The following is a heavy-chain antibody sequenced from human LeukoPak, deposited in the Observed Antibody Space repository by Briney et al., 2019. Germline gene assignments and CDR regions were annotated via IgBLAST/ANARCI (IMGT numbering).Heavy chain of an antibody. CDR2: IYTSGST. V-gene: IGHV4-4*07. D-gene: IGHD3-9*01. J-gene: IGHJ5*02. Sequence: SETLSLTCTVSGGSISSYYWSWIRQPAGKGLEWIGRIYTSGSTNYNPSLKSRVTMSVDTSKNQFSLKLSSVTAADTAVYYCARDRYDILTGINWYDPWGQGTLVTVSS. CDR1: GGSISSYY. CDR3: ARDRYDILTGINWYDP.